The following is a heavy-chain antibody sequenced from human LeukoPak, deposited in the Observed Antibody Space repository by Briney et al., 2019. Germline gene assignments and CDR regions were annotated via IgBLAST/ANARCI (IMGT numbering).Heavy chain of an antibody. CDR2: ISGSGGST. J-gene: IGHJ4*02. Sequence: GGSLRLSCAASGFTFSSCAMSWVRQAPGKGLEWVSAISGSGGSTYYADSVKGRFTISRDNSKNTLYLQMNSLRAEDTAVYYCAKKYYYDSSGYYYITAHFDYWGQGTLVTVSS. V-gene: IGHV3-23*01. CDR1: GFTFSSCA. CDR3: AKKYYYDSSGYYYITAHFDY. D-gene: IGHD3-22*01.